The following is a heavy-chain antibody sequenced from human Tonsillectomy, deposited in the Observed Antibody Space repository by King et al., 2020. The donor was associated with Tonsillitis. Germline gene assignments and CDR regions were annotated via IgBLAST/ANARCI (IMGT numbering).Heavy chain of an antibody. J-gene: IGHJ6*02. V-gene: IGHV1-69*01. Sequence: QLVQSGAEVKKPGSSVKVSCKVFGGTFTTYAINWVRQAPGQGLEWMGDIIPIFGRANYAQKFQGRVTITADESTSTAYMELNRLRSEDTAVYYCARDLDGMDVWGQGTTVTVSS. CDR2: IIPIFGRA. CDR1: GGTFTTYA. CDR3: ARDLDGMDV.